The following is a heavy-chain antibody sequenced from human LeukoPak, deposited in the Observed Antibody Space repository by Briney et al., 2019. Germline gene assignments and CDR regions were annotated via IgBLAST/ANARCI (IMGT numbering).Heavy chain of an antibody. Sequence: SETLSLTCTVSGGSISSGDYYWSWIRQPPGKGLEWIGYIYYSGSTYYNPSLKSRVTISVDTSTNQFSLKLSSVTAADTAVYYCARGEYTIVGATVFDYWGQGTLVTVSS. CDR2: IYYSGST. V-gene: IGHV4-30-4*01. CDR1: GGSISSGDYY. D-gene: IGHD1-26*01. J-gene: IGHJ4*02. CDR3: ARGEYTIVGATVFDY.